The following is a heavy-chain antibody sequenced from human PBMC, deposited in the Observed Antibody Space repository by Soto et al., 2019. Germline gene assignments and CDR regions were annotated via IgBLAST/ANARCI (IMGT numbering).Heavy chain of an antibody. D-gene: IGHD3-22*01. CDR1: GFTFSSYG. Sequence: GGSLRLSCAASGFTFSSYGMHWVRQAPGKGLEWVAVISYDGSNKYYADSVKGRFTISRDNSKNTLYLQMNSLRAEDTAVYYCAKLYDSSGSPFDYWGQGTLVTVSS. CDR3: AKLYDSSGSPFDY. J-gene: IGHJ4*02. V-gene: IGHV3-30*18. CDR2: ISYDGSNK.